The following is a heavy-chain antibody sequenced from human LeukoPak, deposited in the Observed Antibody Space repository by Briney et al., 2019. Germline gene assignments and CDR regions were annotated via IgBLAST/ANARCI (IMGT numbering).Heavy chain of an antibody. CDR2: INPHSGDT. CDR3: ARDFWSGYYFDY. J-gene: IGHJ4*02. CDR1: GYTFSGYY. V-gene: IGHV1-2*07. D-gene: IGHD3-3*01. Sequence: GASVKVSCKASGYTFSGYYMHWVRQAPGQGLEWMGWINPHSGDTNYSHKFQGRVTMTVDTSISTGYMEVSGLRSDDTAIYFCARDFWSGYYFDYWGQGTKVTVSS.